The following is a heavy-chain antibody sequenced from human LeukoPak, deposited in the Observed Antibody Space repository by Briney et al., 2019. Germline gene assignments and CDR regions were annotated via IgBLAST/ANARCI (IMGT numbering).Heavy chain of an antibody. CDR1: GFTFSSYN. Sequence: RGSLRLSCAASGFTFSSYNLNWVRQAPGKGLEWVSSISSSSSYIYYADSLKGRFTISRDNAKNSLYLQMNSLRAEDTGVYYCARGSWGSHFDFWGQGTLVTVSS. CDR2: ISSSSSYI. V-gene: IGHV3-21*01. D-gene: IGHD7-27*01. CDR3: ARGSWGSHFDF. J-gene: IGHJ4*02.